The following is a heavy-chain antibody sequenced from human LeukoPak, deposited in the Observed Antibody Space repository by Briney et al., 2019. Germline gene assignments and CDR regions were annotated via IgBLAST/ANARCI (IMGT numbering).Heavy chain of an antibody. CDR1: GYTFTSYD. CDR2: MNPNSGNT. J-gene: IGHJ4*02. CDR3: ARLGYCGRSSCSYYFDY. V-gene: IGHV1-8*01. Sequence: ASVKASCKASGYTFTSYDINWVRQATGQGLEWMGWMNPNSGNTGYAQKFQGRVTMTRNTSISTAYMELSSLRSEDTAVYYCARLGYCGRSSCSYYFDYWGQGTLVTVSS. D-gene: IGHD2-15*01.